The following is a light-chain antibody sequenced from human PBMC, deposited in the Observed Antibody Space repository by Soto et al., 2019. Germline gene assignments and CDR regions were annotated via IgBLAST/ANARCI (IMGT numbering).Light chain of an antibody. CDR1: QSVSSSY. V-gene: IGKV3D-20*02. CDR3: QQRSVWPLT. Sequence: EIVLTQSPGTLSLSPGERATLSCRASQSVSSSYLAWYQQKPGQAPRLLIYGASSRATGIPDRFSGSGSGTDFSLIISSLEPEDFAVYYCQQRSVWPLTFGRGTKVDIK. CDR2: GAS. J-gene: IGKJ4*01.